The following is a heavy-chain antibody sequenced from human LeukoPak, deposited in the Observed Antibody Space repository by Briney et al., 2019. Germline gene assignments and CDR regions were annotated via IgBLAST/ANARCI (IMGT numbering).Heavy chain of an antibody. CDR2: MNPNSGNT. D-gene: IGHD6-19*01. CDR3: AREDSSGWFQRDDRFYY. CDR1: GYTFTSYD. Sequence: GASVKVSCKASGYTFTSYDINWVRQATGQGLEWMGWMNPNSGNTGYAQKFQGRVTMTRNTSISTAYMELSSMRSEDTAVYYCAREDSSGWFQRDDRFYYWGQGTLVTVSS. J-gene: IGHJ4*02. V-gene: IGHV1-8*01.